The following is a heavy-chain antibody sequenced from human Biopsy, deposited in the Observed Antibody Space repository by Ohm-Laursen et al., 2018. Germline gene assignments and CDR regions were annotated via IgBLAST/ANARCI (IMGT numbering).Heavy chain of an antibody. CDR3: ARHPTGFWFDP. CDR2: IYYTGST. CDR1: GFSISSGFH. J-gene: IGHJ5*02. V-gene: IGHV4-38-2*01. Sequence: SQTLSLTCGVSGFSISSGFHWAWIRQPPGKGLERIGYIYYTGSTNYNPSVKSRVTISVDTSTNQFSLKVSSVTAADTALYFCARHPTGFWFDPWGHGTLVTVSS.